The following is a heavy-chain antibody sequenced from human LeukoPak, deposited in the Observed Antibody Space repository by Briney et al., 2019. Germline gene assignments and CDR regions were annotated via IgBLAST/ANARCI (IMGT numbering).Heavy chain of an antibody. J-gene: IGHJ4*02. Sequence: PGGSLKLSCAASGFTFSTYEMNWVRQAPGKGLEWVSYIGSSGNTIYYADSVKGRFTISRDNAKNTLYLQMNSLRAEDTAVYYCARGWVRSSGWYYHYWGQGTLVTVSS. CDR3: ARGWVRSSGWYYHY. D-gene: IGHD6-19*01. V-gene: IGHV3-48*03. CDR1: GFTFSTYE. CDR2: IGSSGNTI.